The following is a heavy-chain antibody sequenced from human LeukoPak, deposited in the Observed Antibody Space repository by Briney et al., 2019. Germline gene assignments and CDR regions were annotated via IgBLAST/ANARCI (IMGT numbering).Heavy chain of an antibody. CDR1: GYTFTGYY. CDR3: ARSSREYQLPAWRV. D-gene: IGHD2-2*01. Sequence: ASVKVSCKPSGYTFTGYYMHWVRQAPGQGLEWMGWINPNSGGTNYAQKFQGRVTMARDTSISTAYMELSRLRSDDTAVYYCARSSREYQLPAWRVWGQGTLVTVSS. J-gene: IGHJ4*02. V-gene: IGHV1-2*02. CDR2: INPNSGGT.